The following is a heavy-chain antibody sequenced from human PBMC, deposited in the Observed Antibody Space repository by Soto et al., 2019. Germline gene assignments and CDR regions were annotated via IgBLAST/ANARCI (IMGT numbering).Heavy chain of an antibody. Sequence: GESLKISCKGSGYSFTSYWIGWVRQMPGKGLEWMGIIYPGDSDTRYSPSFQGQVTISADKSISTAYLQWSSLKASDTAMYYCARHGVEFTMVRGVPDTPDYYYGIDVWGQGTTVTVSS. CDR1: GYSFTSYW. CDR3: ARHGVEFTMVRGVPDTPDYYYGIDV. V-gene: IGHV5-51*01. J-gene: IGHJ6*02. D-gene: IGHD3-10*01. CDR2: IYPGDSDT.